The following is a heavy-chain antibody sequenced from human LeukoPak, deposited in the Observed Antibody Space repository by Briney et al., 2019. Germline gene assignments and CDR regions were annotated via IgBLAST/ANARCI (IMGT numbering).Heavy chain of an antibody. CDR3: AKDYDFWTI. Sequence: GGSLRLSCAASGFTCSGYAMSWVRQAPGKGLEWVSSISGSGDSTYYANSAKGRFTISRDNSKNTVYLQMNSLRAEDTAVYYCAKDYDFWTIWGQGTLVTVSS. V-gene: IGHV3-23*01. CDR1: GFTCSGYA. D-gene: IGHD3-3*01. CDR2: ISGSGDST. J-gene: IGHJ4*02.